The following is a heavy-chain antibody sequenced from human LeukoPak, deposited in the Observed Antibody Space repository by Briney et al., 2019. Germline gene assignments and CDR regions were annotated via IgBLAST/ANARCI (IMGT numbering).Heavy chain of an antibody. V-gene: IGHV4-61*02. J-gene: IGHJ5*02. D-gene: IGHD3-10*01. CDR3: ARRKFVGSGSYYNRYNWFDP. CDR2: IYTSGST. Sequence: SETLSLTCTVSGGSISSGSYYWSWIRQPAGKGLEWIGRIYTSGSTNYNPSLKSRVTISVDTSKNQFSLKLSSVTAADTAVYYCARRKFVGSGSYYNRYNWFDPWGQGTLVTVSS. CDR1: GGSISSGSYY.